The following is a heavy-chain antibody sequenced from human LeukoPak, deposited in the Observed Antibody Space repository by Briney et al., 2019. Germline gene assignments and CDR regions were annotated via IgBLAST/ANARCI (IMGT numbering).Heavy chain of an antibody. CDR3: AREISPRTGDPEY. D-gene: IGHD7-27*01. CDR2: IIPILGIT. CDR1: GGTFSSYA. J-gene: IGHJ4*02. Sequence: SVKVSCKASGGTFSSYAISWVRQAPGQGLEWMGRIIPILGITNYAQKFQGRVTITADKSTSTAYMELSSLRSEDTAVYYCAREISPRTGDPEYWGQGTLVTVSS. V-gene: IGHV1-69*04.